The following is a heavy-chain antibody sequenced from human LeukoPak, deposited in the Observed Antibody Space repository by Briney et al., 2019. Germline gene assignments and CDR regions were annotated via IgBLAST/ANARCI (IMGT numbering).Heavy chain of an antibody. Sequence: QPGRSLRLSCAASGFTFDDYAMHWDRQAPGKGLEWVSGISWNSGSIGYADSVKGRFTISRDNAKNSLYLQMNSLRAEDTALYYCAKDSAAMVESDAFDIWGQGTMVTVSS. V-gene: IGHV3-9*01. CDR2: ISWNSGSI. D-gene: IGHD5-18*01. J-gene: IGHJ3*02. CDR1: GFTFDDYA. CDR3: AKDSAAMVESDAFDI.